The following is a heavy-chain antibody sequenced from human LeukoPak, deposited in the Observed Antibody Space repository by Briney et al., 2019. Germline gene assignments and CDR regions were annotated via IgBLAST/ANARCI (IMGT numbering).Heavy chain of an antibody. Sequence: PGGSLRLSCAASGFTFSSYAMSWVRQAPGKGLEWVSAISGSGGSTYYADSVKGRFTIPRDNSKNTLYLQMNSLRAEDTAVYYCAKDFVAGSYYFDYWGQGTLVTVSS. CDR1: GFTFSSYA. V-gene: IGHV3-23*01. CDR2: ISGSGGST. D-gene: IGHD2-15*01. CDR3: AKDFVAGSYYFDY. J-gene: IGHJ4*02.